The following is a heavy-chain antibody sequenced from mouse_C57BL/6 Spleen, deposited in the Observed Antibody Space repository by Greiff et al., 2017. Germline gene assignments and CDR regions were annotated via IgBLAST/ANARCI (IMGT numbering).Heavy chain of an antibody. Sequence: EVPLQQSGPVLVKPGASVKMSCKASGYTFTDYYMNWVKQSHGKSLEWIGVINPYNGGTSYNKKFKGKATLTVYKSSSTAYMALNSLTSEDSAVYYCARWGIYYDYYYAMDYWGQGTSVTVSS. J-gene: IGHJ4*01. D-gene: IGHD2-4*01. V-gene: IGHV1-19*01. CDR3: ARWGIYYDYYYAMDY. CDR1: GYTFTDYY. CDR2: INPYNGGT.